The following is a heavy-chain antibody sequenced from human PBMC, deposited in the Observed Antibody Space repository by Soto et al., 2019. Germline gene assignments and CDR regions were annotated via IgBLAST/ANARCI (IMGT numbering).Heavy chain of an antibody. CDR1: GGTFRSYT. CDR3: VRGGYCSSTSCYGSDY. D-gene: IGHD2-2*03. CDR2: IIPILGIA. Sequence: SVKVSCKASGGTFRSYTISWVRQAPGQGLEWMGRIIPILGIANYAQKFQGRVTITADKSTSTAYMELSSLRSEDTAVYYCVRGGYCSSTSCYGSDYWGQGTLVTVSS. V-gene: IGHV1-69*02. J-gene: IGHJ4*02.